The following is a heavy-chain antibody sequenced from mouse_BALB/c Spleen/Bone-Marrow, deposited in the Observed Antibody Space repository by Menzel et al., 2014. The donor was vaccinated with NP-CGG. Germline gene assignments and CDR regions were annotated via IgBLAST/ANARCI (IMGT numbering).Heavy chain of an antibody. CDR3: ARCGSSPYAMDY. Sequence: EVQRVESGGGLVKPGGSLKLSCAASGFTFSDYYMYWVRQTPEKGLEWVATISDGGSYTYYPDSVKGRFTISRDNAKNNLCLQMSSVKCEDTDMYYCARCGSSPYAMDYRGQETSVTASS. CDR1: GFTFSDYY. D-gene: IGHD1-1*01. V-gene: IGHV5-4*02. J-gene: IGHJ4*01. CDR2: ISDGGSYT.